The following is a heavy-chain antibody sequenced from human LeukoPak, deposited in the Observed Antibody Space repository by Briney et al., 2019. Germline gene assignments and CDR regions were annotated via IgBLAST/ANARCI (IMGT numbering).Heavy chain of an antibody. V-gene: IGHV3-21*01. D-gene: IGHD3-22*01. CDR3: ARGYYDSSGYHYYYGMDV. Sequence: GGSLRLSCAASGFTVSSNFMNWVRQAPGKGLEWVSSISSSSSYIYYADSVKGRFTISRDNAKNSLYLQMNSLRAEDTAVYYCARGYYDSSGYHYYYGMDVWGQGTTVTVSS. CDR2: ISSSSSYI. J-gene: IGHJ6*02. CDR1: GFTVSSNF.